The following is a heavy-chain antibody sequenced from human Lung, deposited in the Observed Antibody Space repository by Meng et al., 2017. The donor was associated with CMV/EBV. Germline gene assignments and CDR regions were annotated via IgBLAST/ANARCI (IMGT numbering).Heavy chain of an antibody. Sequence: GGSLRLXCAASGLTVSNNYVTWVRQAPGKGLEWVSVFYSGGSTYYAAYVRGRFTGSRDNYKNKLHLQMNSLRVEDAGICYCARDMSWDQSYHGMDVWGRGTTVTVSS. CDR1: GLTVSNNY. CDR2: FYSGGST. CDR3: ARDMSWDQSYHGMDV. J-gene: IGHJ6*02. V-gene: IGHV3-66*02. D-gene: IGHD1-26*01.